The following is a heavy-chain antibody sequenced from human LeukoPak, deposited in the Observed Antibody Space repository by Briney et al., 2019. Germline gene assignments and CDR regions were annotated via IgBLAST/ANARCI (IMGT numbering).Heavy chain of an antibody. CDR1: GFTFSSYW. CDR2: IKQDGSEK. CDR3: ASSGSRSWFDY. J-gene: IGHJ4*02. D-gene: IGHD6-13*01. Sequence: PGGSLRLSCAASGFTFSSYWISWVRQAPGKGLEWVANIKQDGSEKYYVDSVKGRFTISRDNAKNSLYLQMNSLRAEDTAVYYCASSGSRSWFDYWGQGTLVTVSS. V-gene: IGHV3-7*01.